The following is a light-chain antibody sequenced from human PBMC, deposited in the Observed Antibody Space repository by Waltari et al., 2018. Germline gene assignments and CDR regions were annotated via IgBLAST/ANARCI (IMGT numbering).Light chain of an antibody. Sequence: QSALTQPASVSGSPGQSITISCTGTSSDIGGYNYVSWYQQHPGKAPKLMIYEVSKRPPWFSNRFSGSKSGNTVSLTISGLQTVDEADYYCSSYTSSSSRVFGTGTKVTVL. CDR1: SSDIGGYNY. CDR2: EVS. V-gene: IGLV2-14*01. J-gene: IGLJ1*01. CDR3: SSYTSSSSRV.